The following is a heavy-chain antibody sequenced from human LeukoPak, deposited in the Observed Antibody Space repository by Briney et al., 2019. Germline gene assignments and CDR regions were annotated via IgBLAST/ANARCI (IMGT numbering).Heavy chain of an antibody. V-gene: IGHV3-23*01. CDR2: ISGSGGNT. J-gene: IGHJ3*02. CDR1: GFIFPNYV. D-gene: IGHD4-11*01. CDR3: ANEYSKGDI. Sequence: GGSLRLSCAASGFIFPNYVMSWVRQAPGKGLEWVSAISGSGGNTYYADSVRGRFTISRDNSKNTLYLQMNSLRAEDAAVYYCANEYSKGDIWGQGTMVTVSS.